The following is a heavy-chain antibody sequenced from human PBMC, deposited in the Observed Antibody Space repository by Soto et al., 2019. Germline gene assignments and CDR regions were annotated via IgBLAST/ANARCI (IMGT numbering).Heavy chain of an antibody. Sequence: QVHLLLQSGAEVKKPGSSVKVACKASGGNPSNSAISWVRQAPGQGLVWMGGIIPVFGIISHAQNFQGRVTITADESTSTAYMELSSLRSEDTAVYFCAGGRIVVAGSSAYYSMDVWGQGTTVTVSS. V-gene: IGHV1-69*01. J-gene: IGHJ6*02. D-gene: IGHD6-19*01. CDR1: GGNPSNSA. CDR2: IIPVFGII. CDR3: AGGRIVVAGSSAYYSMDV.